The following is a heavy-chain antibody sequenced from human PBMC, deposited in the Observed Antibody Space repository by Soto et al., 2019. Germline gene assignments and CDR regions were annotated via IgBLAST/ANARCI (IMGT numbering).Heavy chain of an antibody. D-gene: IGHD6-19*01. CDR1: GFTFSGYG. CDR2: ISYDGSNK. J-gene: IGHJ6*02. Sequence: GGSLRLSCAASGFTFSGYGMPWVRQAPGKGLGWVAVISYDGSNKYYADSVKGRFTISRDNSKNKLYLQMSSRRAEDTAVYYCVKDGSSGWPYFYDMDVWGQGTTVTVSS. V-gene: IGHV3-30*18. CDR3: VKDGSSGWPYFYDMDV.